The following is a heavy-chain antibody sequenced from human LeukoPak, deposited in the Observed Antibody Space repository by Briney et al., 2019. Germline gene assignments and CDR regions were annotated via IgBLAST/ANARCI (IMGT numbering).Heavy chain of an antibody. V-gene: IGHV3-48*02. CDR1: GFTFNTYS. Sequence: GGSLRLSCAASGFTFNTYSMNWVRQAPGKGLEWVSYISSSSTTIYYADSVRGRFTISRDNAKNSLYLQMNSLRDEDTAVYYCASSRDQIDYWGQGTLVTVSS. J-gene: IGHJ4*02. D-gene: IGHD2-2*01. CDR2: ISSSSTTI. CDR3: ASSRDQIDY.